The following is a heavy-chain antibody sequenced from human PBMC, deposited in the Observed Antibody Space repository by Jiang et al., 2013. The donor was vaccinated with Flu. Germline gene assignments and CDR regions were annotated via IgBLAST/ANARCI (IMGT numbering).Heavy chain of an antibody. CDR1: GFTFSSYA. J-gene: IGHJ3*02. Sequence: VQLVESGGGLVQPGGSLRLSCAASGFTFSSYAMSWVRQAPGKGLEWVSAISGSGGSTYYADSVKGRFTISRDNSKNTLYLQMNSLRAEDAAVYYCAKGPVVWLVTDDAFDIVGPRGQVVTVSS. CDR3: AKGPVVWLVTDDAFDI. CDR2: ISGSGGST. V-gene: IGHV3-23*04. D-gene: IGHD6-19*01.